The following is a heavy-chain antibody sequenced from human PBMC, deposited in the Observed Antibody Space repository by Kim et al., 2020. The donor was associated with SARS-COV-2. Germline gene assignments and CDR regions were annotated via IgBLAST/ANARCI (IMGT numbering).Heavy chain of an antibody. V-gene: IGHV3-21*01. J-gene: IGHJ4*02. D-gene: IGHD6-25*01. Sequence: GGSLRLSCEASGFTFRTYTINWVRQAQGRGLEWVSAISSSSTYIYYADSVKGRFTISRDNAKNSLNLQMSNLRAEDTAVYYCAREWSGYGPSSAIADRDYWGQGTLVTVSS. CDR2: ISSSSTYI. CDR3: AREWSGYGPSSAIADRDY. CDR1: GFTFRTYT.